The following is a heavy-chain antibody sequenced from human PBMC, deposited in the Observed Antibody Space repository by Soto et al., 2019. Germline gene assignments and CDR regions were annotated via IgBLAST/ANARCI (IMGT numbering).Heavy chain of an antibody. Sequence: GGSLRLSCAASGFTFSSYAMHWVRQAPGKGLEWVAVISYDGSIKYYANSVKGRFTNSRDNSKKTLYLQMNSLRAEDTAVYYCARVKGCSGGSCAGSYYYYYGMDVWGQGTTVTVSS. CDR2: ISYDGSIK. V-gene: IGHV3-30-3*01. CDR1: GFTFSSYA. CDR3: ARVKGCSGGSCAGSYYYYYGMDV. J-gene: IGHJ6*02. D-gene: IGHD2-15*01.